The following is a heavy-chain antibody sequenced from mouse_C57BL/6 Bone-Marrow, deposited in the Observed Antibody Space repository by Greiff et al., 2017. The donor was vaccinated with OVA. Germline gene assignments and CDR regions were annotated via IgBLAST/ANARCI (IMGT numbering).Heavy chain of an antibody. CDR2: IYPRSGNT. CDR1: GYTFTSYG. D-gene: IGHD2-3*01. CDR3: ARPGWLLRFAY. V-gene: IGHV1-81*01. J-gene: IGHJ3*01. Sequence: VKLQQSGAELARPGASVKLSCKASGYTFTSYGISWVKQRTGQGLEWIGEIYPRSGNTYYNEKFKGKATLTADKSSSTAYMELRSLTSEDSAVYFCARPGWLLRFAYWGQGTLVTVSA.